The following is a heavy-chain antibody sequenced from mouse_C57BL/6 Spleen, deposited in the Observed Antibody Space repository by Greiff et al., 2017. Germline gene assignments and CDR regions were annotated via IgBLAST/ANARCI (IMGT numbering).Heavy chain of an antibody. J-gene: IGHJ3*01. CDR3: ARSNYDYDSWFAY. D-gene: IGHD2-4*01. V-gene: IGHV14-3*01. Sequence: EVMLVESVAELVRPGASVKLSCTASGFNIKNTYMPWVKQRPEQGLEWIGRIDPANGNTKYAPKFQGKATITADTSSNTAYLQLSSLTSEDTAIYYCARSNYDYDSWFAYWGQGTLVTVSA. CDR1: GFNIKNTY. CDR2: IDPANGNT.